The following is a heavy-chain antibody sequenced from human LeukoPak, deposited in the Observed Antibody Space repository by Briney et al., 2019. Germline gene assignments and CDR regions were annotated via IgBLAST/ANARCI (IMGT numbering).Heavy chain of an antibody. Sequence: GGSLRLSCAASGFTFSSYRMHWVRQAPGKGLVWVSRINSDGSSTSYADSVKGRFTISRDNAKNTLYLQMNSLRAEDTAVYYCARVWELTGFDYYFDYWGQGTLVTVSS. CDR3: ARVWELTGFDYYFDY. V-gene: IGHV3-74*01. CDR2: INSDGSST. J-gene: IGHJ4*02. CDR1: GFTFSSYR. D-gene: IGHD1-26*01.